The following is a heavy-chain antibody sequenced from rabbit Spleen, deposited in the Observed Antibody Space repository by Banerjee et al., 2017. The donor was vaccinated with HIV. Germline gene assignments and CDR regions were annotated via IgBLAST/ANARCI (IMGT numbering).Heavy chain of an antibody. J-gene: IGHJ4*01. CDR3: ARDRDGDTPYNSYYFDL. V-gene: IGHV1S45*01. CDR2: IAIGSVRT. CDR1: GFSFSSGYY. D-gene: IGHD2-1*01. Sequence: QEHLEESGGDLVKPGASLTLTCTASGFSFSSGYYMCWVRQAPGKGLEWIGCIAIGSVRTYYASWAKGRFTISKTSSTTVTLQMTSLTAADTAIYFCARDRDGDTPYNSYYFDLWGQGTLVTVS.